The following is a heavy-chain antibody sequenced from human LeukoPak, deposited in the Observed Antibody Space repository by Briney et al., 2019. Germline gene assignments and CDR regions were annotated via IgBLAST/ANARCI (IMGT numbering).Heavy chain of an antibody. CDR2: IDPSDSYT. D-gene: IGHD3-10*01. CDR1: GHSFTSYW. CDR3: ARRGYYYYGMEV. Sequence: GESLKISCKDSGHSFTSYWISWVRQMPGKGLEWMGRIDPSDSYTNYSPSFQGHVTISVDESISTAYLQWTSLKSSDSAMYYCARRGYYYYGMEVWGQETTVTVYS. J-gene: IGHJ6*01. V-gene: IGHV5-10-1*01.